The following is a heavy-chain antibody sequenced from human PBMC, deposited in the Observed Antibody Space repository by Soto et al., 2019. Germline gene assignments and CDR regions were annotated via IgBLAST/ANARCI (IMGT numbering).Heavy chain of an antibody. D-gene: IGHD1-1*01. Sequence: SETLSLTCTVSGGSISSYYWSWIRQPPGKGLEWIGYIYYSGSTNYNPSLKSRVTISVDTSKNQFSLKMSSVTAADTDVYYCARLATRYYFDYWGQGTLVTVSS. CDR2: IYYSGST. J-gene: IGHJ4*02. V-gene: IGHV4-59*01. CDR3: ARLATRYYFDY. CDR1: GGSISSYY.